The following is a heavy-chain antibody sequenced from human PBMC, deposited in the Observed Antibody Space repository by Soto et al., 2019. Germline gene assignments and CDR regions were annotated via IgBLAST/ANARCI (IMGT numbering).Heavy chain of an antibody. CDR2: INAGNGNT. CDR1: GYTFTSYA. V-gene: IGHV1-3*01. D-gene: IGHD3-3*01. J-gene: IGHJ4*02. CDR3: ARSTPTYYDFWRGFDY. Sequence: ASVKVSCKASGYTFTSYAMHWVRQAPGQRLEWMGWINAGNGNTKYSQKFQGRVTITRDTSASTAYMELSSLRSEATAVYYCARSTPTYYDFWRGFDYWGQGTLVTVSS.